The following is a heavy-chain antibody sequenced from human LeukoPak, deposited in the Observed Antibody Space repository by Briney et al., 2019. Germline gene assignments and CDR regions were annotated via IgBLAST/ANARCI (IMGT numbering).Heavy chain of an antibody. Sequence: ASVKVSCKASGYTFTSYAMYWVRQAPGQRLEWMGWINAGNGNTKYSQKFQGRVTITRDTSASTAYMELSSLRSEDTAVYYCARGLNWNYGDYFDYWGQGTLVTVSS. V-gene: IGHV1-3*01. D-gene: IGHD1-7*01. J-gene: IGHJ4*02. CDR3: ARGLNWNYGDYFDY. CDR2: INAGNGNT. CDR1: GYTFTSYA.